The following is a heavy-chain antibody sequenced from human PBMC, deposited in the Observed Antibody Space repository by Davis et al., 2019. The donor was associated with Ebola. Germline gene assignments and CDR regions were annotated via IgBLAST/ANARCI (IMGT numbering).Heavy chain of an antibody. CDR1: GFTFSIYD. D-gene: IGHD3-16*01. J-gene: IGHJ4*02. V-gene: IGHV3-48*03. CDR3: ARGPLGGSLYVLDY. CDR2: VSGGGGTT. Sequence: GESLKISCAASGFTFSIYDISWVRQAPGKGLEWVSYVSGGGGTTYYADSVKGRFTVSRDNAKNSLYLQISGLRVEDTAIYYCARGPLGGSLYVLDYWGQGTLVTVSS.